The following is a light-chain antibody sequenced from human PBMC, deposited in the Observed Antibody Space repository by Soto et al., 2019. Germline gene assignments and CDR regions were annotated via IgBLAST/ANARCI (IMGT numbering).Light chain of an antibody. CDR3: QQCYSIPIT. CDR1: QSVSDY. Sequence: DIQMTQSPSSLSASVGDRVTITCRASQSVSDYLNWYQQKPGKAPKVLIYTASSLQRGVPSRFGGSGSGTDFTLTISSLQPEDVATYYCQQCYSIPITFGQGTRLGIK. V-gene: IGKV1-39*01. CDR2: TAS. J-gene: IGKJ5*01.